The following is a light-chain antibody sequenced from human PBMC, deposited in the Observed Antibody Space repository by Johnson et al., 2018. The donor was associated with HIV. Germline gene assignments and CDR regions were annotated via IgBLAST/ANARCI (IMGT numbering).Light chain of an antibody. CDR1: SSNIGNNY. Sequence: QSVLTQSPSVSAAPGQKVTISCSGSSSNIGNNYVSWYQHLPGTAPRLLIYENNKRPSGIPDRFSGSKSGTSATLGITGLQTGDEADSYCGTWPSALIGGGVFGAGTRFTVL. CDR2: ENN. CDR3: GTWPSALIGGGV. V-gene: IGLV1-51*02. J-gene: IGLJ1*01.